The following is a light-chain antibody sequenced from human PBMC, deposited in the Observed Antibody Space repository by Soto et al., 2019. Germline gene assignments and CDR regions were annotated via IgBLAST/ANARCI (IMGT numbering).Light chain of an antibody. J-gene: IGLJ1*01. Sequence: QSVLTQPPSASGTPGQRVTISCSGRSSNIGSNTVNWYQQLPGTAPKLLIYSNNQRPSGVPDRFSGSKSGTSASLAISGLQSEDEADYYCAAWDDSLNGYVFGTGTKVPVL. CDR2: SNN. CDR3: AAWDDSLNGYV. CDR1: SSNIGSNT. V-gene: IGLV1-44*01.